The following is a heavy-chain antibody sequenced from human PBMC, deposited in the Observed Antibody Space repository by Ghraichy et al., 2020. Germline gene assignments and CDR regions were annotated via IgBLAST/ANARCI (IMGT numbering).Heavy chain of an antibody. Sequence: SETLSLTCAVYGGSFSGYYWSWIRQPPGKGPEWIGEINHSGSTNYNPSLKSRVTISVDTSKNQFSLKLSSVTAADTAVYYCARGRIDIVVVPAGWFDPWGQGTLVTVSS. D-gene: IGHD2-2*01. V-gene: IGHV4-34*01. J-gene: IGHJ5*02. CDR3: ARGRIDIVVVPAGWFDP. CDR1: GGSFSGYY. CDR2: INHSGST.